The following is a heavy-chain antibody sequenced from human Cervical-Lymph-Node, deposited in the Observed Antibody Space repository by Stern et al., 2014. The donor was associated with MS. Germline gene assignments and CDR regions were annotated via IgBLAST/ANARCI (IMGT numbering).Heavy chain of an antibody. CDR2: IYYIGTT. CDR3: ARHGDTSFVY. D-gene: IGHD2-21*02. CDR1: GGSISNYY. J-gene: IGHJ4*02. V-gene: IGHV4-59*08. Sequence: VQLVESGPGLVKPSETLSLTCTVSGGSISNYYWRWIRQPPGKGLEWIGYIYYIGTTNYNPSLKSRVTISVDTSKNQFSLRLSSVSVADTAVYYCARHGDTSFVYWGQGTLVTISS.